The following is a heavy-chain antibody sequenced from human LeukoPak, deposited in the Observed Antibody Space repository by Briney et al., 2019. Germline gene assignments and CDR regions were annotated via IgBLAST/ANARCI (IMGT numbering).Heavy chain of an antibody. D-gene: IGHD4-17*01. CDR3: ARGNKDYGDYARGLSDY. CDR2: MNPNSGNT. Sequence: ASVKVSCKASGYTFTSFDINWVRQATGQGLEWMGWMNPNSGNTGYAQKFQGRVTMTRNTSITTDYMELSSLRSEDTAVYYCARGNKDYGDYARGLSDYWGQGTLVTVSS. J-gene: IGHJ4*02. V-gene: IGHV1-8*01. CDR1: GYTFTSFD.